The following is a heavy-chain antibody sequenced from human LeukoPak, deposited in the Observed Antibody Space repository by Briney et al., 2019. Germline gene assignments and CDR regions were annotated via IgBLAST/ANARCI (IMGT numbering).Heavy chain of an antibody. Sequence: SETLSLTCTVSGGSISSYYWSWIRQPAGKALEWIGRIYTSGSTNYNPSLKSRVTMSVDTSKNQFSLKLSSVTAADTAVYYCAREPVVVPAAIAGGFDYWGQGPLVTVSS. V-gene: IGHV4-4*07. D-gene: IGHD2-2*02. J-gene: IGHJ4*02. CDR2: IYTSGST. CDR3: AREPVVVPAAIAGGFDY. CDR1: GGSISSYY.